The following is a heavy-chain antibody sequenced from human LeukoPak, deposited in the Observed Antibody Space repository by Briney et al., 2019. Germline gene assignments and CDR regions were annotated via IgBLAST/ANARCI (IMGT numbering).Heavy chain of an antibody. CDR1: GDSFSGVY. J-gene: IGHJ4*02. CDR3: ARHPFATPFDY. CDR2: VYYSGDT. Sequence: SETLSLTCTVSGDSFSGVYWSWIRQPPGKGLERIGYVYYSGDTNYNPSLKSRVTMSLDTSKNQVSLRLSSVTAADTAVYYCARHPFATPFDYWGRGTLLTVSS. D-gene: IGHD2-15*01. V-gene: IGHV4-59*08.